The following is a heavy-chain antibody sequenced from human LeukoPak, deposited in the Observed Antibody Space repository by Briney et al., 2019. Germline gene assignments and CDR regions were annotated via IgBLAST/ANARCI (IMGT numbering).Heavy chain of an antibody. CDR1: GYRVTGFY. V-gene: IGHV1-2*02. D-gene: IGHD2-2*01. CDR2: MNATSGDA. CDR3: ITSSAYSTSWGAFDI. J-gene: IGHJ3*02. Sequence: GASVKVSCKASGYRVTGFYIHWVRQAPGQGLEWMGWMNATSGDANYAQGFRGSLTMTGDTSITTAYMDLSSLTSDDTAMYYCITSSAYSTSWGAFDIWGQGTMVTVSS.